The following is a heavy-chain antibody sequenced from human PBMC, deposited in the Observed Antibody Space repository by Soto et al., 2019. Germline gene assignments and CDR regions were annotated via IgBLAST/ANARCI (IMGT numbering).Heavy chain of an antibody. V-gene: IGHV4-59*01. D-gene: IGHD3-10*01. CDR2: IYYSGTT. CDR1: GDSISSYY. CDR3: ARANYYGLGRYYFLFDY. Sequence: SETLSLTCTVSGDSISSYYLSWIRQPPGKGLEWIGNIYYSGTTNYNPSLKSRVTISVDTSKNQFSLKLSSVTAADTAVYYCARANYYGLGRYYFLFDYWGHGTLVTVYS. J-gene: IGHJ4*01.